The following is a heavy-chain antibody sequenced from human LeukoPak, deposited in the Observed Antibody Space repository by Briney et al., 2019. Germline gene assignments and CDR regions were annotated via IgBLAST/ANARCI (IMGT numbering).Heavy chain of an antibody. Sequence: GGSPRLSCAASGFTFSNYDMHWVRQATGKGLEWVSIIGTAGDTYYPGSVKGRFTISRENAKNSLYLQMNNLRAGDTAVYYCARGGRLRAFDTWGQGTKVTVSS. CDR3: ARGGRLRAFDT. CDR2: IGTAGDT. J-gene: IGHJ3*02. CDR1: GFTFSNYD. V-gene: IGHV3-13*01. D-gene: IGHD3-16*01.